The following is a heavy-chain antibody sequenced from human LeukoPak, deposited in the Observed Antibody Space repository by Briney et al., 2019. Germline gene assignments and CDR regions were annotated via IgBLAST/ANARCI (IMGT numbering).Heavy chain of an antibody. Sequence: GGSLRLSCATSGFTFSSYGFHWVRQAPGKGLEWVAVISYDGSNKYYADSVKGRFTISRDNSKNTLYLQMNSLRAEDTAVYYCARDSHGRRVAVAGPLSYWGQGTLVTVSS. V-gene: IGHV3-30*19. CDR3: ARDSHGRRVAVAGPLSY. CDR1: GFTFSSYG. D-gene: IGHD6-19*01. CDR2: ISYDGSNK. J-gene: IGHJ4*02.